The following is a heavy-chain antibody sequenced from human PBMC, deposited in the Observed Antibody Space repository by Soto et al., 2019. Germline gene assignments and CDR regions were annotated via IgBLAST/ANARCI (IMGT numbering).Heavy chain of an antibody. J-gene: IGHJ3*02. CDR3: ASGHPDYYDSSGYSGAFDI. Sequence: QLQLQESGSGLVKPSQTLSLTCAVSGGSISSGGYSWSWIRQPPGKGLEWIGYIYHSGSTYYNPSLKSRVTISVDRSKNQFSLKLSSVTAADTAVYYCASGHPDYYDSSGYSGAFDIWGQGTMVTVSS. CDR2: IYHSGST. CDR1: GGSISSGGYS. D-gene: IGHD3-22*01. V-gene: IGHV4-30-2*01.